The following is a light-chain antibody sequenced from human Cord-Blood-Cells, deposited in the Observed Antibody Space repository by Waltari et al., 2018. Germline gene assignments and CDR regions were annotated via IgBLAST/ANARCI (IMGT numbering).Light chain of an antibody. CDR1: NIGSKR. Sequence: SYFLTQPPSVSVAPGQTARITCGGNNIGSKRVQWYPQKPVPAPVLVVYDDSDRPSGIPERFSGSNSGNTATLTISRVEAGDEADYYCQVWDSSSDHWVFGGGTKLTVL. V-gene: IGLV3-21*02. J-gene: IGLJ3*02. CDR3: QVWDSSSDHWV. CDR2: DDS.